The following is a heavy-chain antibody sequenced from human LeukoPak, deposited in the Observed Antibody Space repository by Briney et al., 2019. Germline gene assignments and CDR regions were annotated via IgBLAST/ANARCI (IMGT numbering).Heavy chain of an antibody. CDR3: ARGLVIITILVHDY. D-gene: IGHD3-22*01. Sequence: GGSLRLSCAASGFTFSDYYMSWIRQAPGKGLEWLSYISSRGKTTHFADSVKGRFSVSRDNTNNTLYVQMNSLRAGDTAVNSCARGLVIITILVHDYWSQGTLVTVSS. V-gene: IGHV3-11*04. CDR2: ISSRGKTT. J-gene: IGHJ4*02. CDR1: GFTFSDYY.